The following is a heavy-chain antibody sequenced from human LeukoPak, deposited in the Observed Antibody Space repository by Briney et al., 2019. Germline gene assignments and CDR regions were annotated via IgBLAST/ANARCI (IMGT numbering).Heavy chain of an antibody. CDR1: GFTFDDYA. D-gene: IGHD6-13*01. V-gene: IGHV3-9*01. J-gene: IGHJ6*02. Sequence: GGSLRLSCAASGFTFDDYAMHWVRQAPGKGLEWVSGISWNSGSIDYADSVKGRFTISRDNAKNSLYLQMNSLRAEDTALYYCVKDRSSSLDYYYGMDVWGQGTTVTVFS. CDR3: VKDRSSSLDYYYGMDV. CDR2: ISWNSGSI.